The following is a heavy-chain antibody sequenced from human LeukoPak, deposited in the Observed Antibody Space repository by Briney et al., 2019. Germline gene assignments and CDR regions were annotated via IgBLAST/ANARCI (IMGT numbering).Heavy chain of an antibody. D-gene: IGHD3-22*01. V-gene: IGHV4-30-4*08. CDR1: GGSFSGYY. CDR2: IYYSGST. CDR3: ARVGYDSSGYHLFDY. J-gene: IGHJ4*02. Sequence: SETLSLTCAVYGGSFSGYYWSWIRQPPGKGLEWIGYIYYSGSTYYNPSLKSRVTISVDTSKNQFSLKLSSVTAADTAVYYCARVGYDSSGYHLFDYWGQGTLVTVSS.